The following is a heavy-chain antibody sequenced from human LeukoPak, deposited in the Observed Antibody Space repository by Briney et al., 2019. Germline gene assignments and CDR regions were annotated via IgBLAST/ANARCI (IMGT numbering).Heavy chain of an antibody. Sequence: GGSLRLSCAASGFTLSSYTMNWVRQAPGKGLDWVSSISSSGSTIYYADSVKGRFTISRDNAKNSLYLQMNSLRAEDTAVYYCAELGITMIGGVWGKGTTVTISS. CDR2: ISSSGSTI. CDR1: GFTLSSYT. D-gene: IGHD3-10*02. CDR3: AELGITMIGGV. J-gene: IGHJ6*04. V-gene: IGHV3-48*03.